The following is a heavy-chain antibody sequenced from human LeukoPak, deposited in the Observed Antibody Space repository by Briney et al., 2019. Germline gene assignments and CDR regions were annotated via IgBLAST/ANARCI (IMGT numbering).Heavy chain of an antibody. CDR1: GFTFSSYA. CDR2: ISGSGGST. D-gene: IGHD3-10*01. CDR3: AKPSRGVRGVEYYFDY. V-gene: IGHV3-23*01. J-gene: IGHJ4*02. Sequence: QPGGSLRLSCAASGFTFSSYAMSWVRQAPGKGLEWVSAISGSGGSTYYADSVKGRFTISRDNSKNTLYLQMNSLRAEDTAVYYCAKPSRGVRGVEYYFDYWGQGTLVTVSS.